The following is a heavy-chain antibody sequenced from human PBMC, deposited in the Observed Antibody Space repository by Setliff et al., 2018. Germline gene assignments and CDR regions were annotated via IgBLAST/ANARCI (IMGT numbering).Heavy chain of an antibody. CDR3: AREGGAIVCTPDS. D-gene: IGHD2-15*01. J-gene: IGHJ4*02. Sequence: SETLSLTCTVSGGSISSSSYYWGWIRQPPGKGLEWIGSIYYSGSTNYNPSLKSRVTISVDTSKNQFSLKLSSVTAADTAVYYCAREGGAIVCTPDSWGQGTLVTVSS. CDR2: IYYSGST. V-gene: IGHV4-39*07. CDR1: GGSISSSSYY.